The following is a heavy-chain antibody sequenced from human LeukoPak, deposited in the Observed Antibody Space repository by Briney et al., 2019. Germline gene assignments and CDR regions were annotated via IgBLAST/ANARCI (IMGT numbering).Heavy chain of an antibody. CDR1: GFTFGSYG. V-gene: IGHV3-48*04. J-gene: IGHJ4*02. Sequence: GGSLRLSCVASGFTFGSYGMHWVRQAPGKGLEWVSYISSSGSTIYYADSVKGRFTISRDNAKNSLYLQMNSLRAEDTAVYYCARCSDLTVTTLDYWGQGTLVTVSS. CDR2: ISSSGSTI. CDR3: ARCSDLTVTTLDY. D-gene: IGHD4-17*01.